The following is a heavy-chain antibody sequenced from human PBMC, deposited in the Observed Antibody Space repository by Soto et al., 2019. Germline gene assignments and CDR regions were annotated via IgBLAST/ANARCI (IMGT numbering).Heavy chain of an antibody. J-gene: IGHJ3*02. V-gene: IGHV1-69*02. D-gene: IGHD2-2*01. Sequence: SVKVSCTASGGTFSSCTISWVRQPPGQGLDWMGRITPILGIANYAQKFQGRVTITADKSTSTAYMELSSLRSEDTAVYYCARVGYCSSTSCYVGGAFDIWGQGTMVTVSS. CDR1: GGTFSSCT. CDR3: ARVGYCSSTSCYVGGAFDI. CDR2: ITPILGIA.